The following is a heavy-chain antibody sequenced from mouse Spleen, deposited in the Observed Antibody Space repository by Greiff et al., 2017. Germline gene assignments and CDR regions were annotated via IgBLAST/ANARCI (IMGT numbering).Heavy chain of an antibody. D-gene: IGHD1-2*01. Sequence: EVQLQQSGPELVKPGASVKISCKASGYTFTDYYMNWVKQSHGKSLEWIGDINPNNGGTSYNQKFKGKATLTVDKSSSTAYMELRSLTSEDSAVYYCARASLLRPNWYFDVWGAGTTVTVSS. CDR1: GYTFTDYY. CDR2: INPNNGGT. CDR3: ARASLLRPNWYFDV. V-gene: IGHV1-26*01. J-gene: IGHJ1*01.